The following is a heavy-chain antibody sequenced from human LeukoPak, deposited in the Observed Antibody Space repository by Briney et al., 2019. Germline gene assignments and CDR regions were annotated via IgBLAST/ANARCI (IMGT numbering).Heavy chain of an antibody. V-gene: IGHV4-4*02. CDR1: GASISSNNW. CDR2: IHHSGTT. CDR3: ARRITGVLAPFGS. J-gene: IGHJ4*02. Sequence: SGTLSLTCSVFGASISSNNWWSWVRQSPGKGLEWIGEIHHSGTTTYNPSLMSRVTVSLDKSKNQFSLRLSSVTAADTAVYYCARRITGVLAPFGSWGQGSLVTVSS. D-gene: IGHD1-20*01.